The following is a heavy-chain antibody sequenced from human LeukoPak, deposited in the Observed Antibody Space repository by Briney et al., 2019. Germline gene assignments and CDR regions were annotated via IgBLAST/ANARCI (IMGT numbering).Heavy chain of an antibody. V-gene: IGHV3-21*01. D-gene: IGHD2-21*01. CDR2: ISSSSSYI. J-gene: IGHJ3*02. CDR1: GFTFSSYS. Sequence: PGGSLRLSCAASGFTFSSYSMNWVRQAPGKGLEWVSSISSSSSYIYYADSVKGRFTISRDNAKNSLYLQMNSLRAEDTAVYYCARDLGVSLLSSRSAFDIWGQGTMVTVSS. CDR3: ARDLGVSLLSSRSAFDI.